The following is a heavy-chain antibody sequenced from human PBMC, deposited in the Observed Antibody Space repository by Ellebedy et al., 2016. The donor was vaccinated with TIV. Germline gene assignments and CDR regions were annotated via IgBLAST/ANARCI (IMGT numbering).Heavy chain of an antibody. CDR3: ARDYYGSGSYTDYYYGMDV. CDR1: GFTFSSYA. CDR2: IKQDGSEK. J-gene: IGHJ6*02. D-gene: IGHD3-10*01. V-gene: IGHV3-7*01. Sequence: GGSLRLXXAASGFTFSSYAMHWVRQAPGKGLEWVANIKQDGSEKYYVDSVKGRFTISRDNAKNSLYLQMNSLRAEDTAVYYCARDYYGSGSYTDYYYGMDVWGQGTTVTVSS.